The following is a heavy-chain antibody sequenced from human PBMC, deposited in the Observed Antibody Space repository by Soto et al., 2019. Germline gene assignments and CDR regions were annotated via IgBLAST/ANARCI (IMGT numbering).Heavy chain of an antibody. D-gene: IGHD6-13*01. CDR3: AKGPVKLYSSSWYRGGMDV. CDR2: ISGSGGST. V-gene: IGHV3-23*01. CDR1: GFTSSSYA. Sequence: QPGGSLRLSCAASGFTSSSYAMSWVRQAPGKGLEWVSAISGSGGSTYYADSVKRRFTISRDNSKNTLYLQMNSLRAEGTAVYYCAKGPVKLYSSSWYRGGMDVWGQGTTVTVSS. J-gene: IGHJ6*02.